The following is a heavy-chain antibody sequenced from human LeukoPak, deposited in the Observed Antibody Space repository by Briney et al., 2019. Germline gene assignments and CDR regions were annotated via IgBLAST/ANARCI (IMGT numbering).Heavy chain of an antibody. CDR2: INHSGST. D-gene: IGHD4-17*01. CDR3: ARGRTGLNYFDY. V-gene: IGHV4-34*01. CDR1: GGSFSGYY. J-gene: IGHJ4*02. Sequence: SETLSLTCAVYGGSFSGYYWSWIRQPPGKGLEWIGEINHSGSTNYNPSLKSRVTISVDTSKNQFSLKLSSVTAADTAVYYCARGRTGLNYFDYWGQGTLVTVPS.